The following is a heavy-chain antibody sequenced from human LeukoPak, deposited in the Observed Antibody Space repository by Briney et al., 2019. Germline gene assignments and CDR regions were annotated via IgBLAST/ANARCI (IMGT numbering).Heavy chain of an antibody. Sequence: PGGSLRLSCAAPGFTFSSYTMNWVRQAPGKGLEWVSFIRSSSSYIYYADSVKGRFTISRDNAKNSLYLQMNSLRAEDTAVYYCARAGSWGSYRYYGYWGQGTLVTVSS. CDR1: GFTFSSYT. CDR2: IRSSSSYI. D-gene: IGHD3-16*02. J-gene: IGHJ4*02. V-gene: IGHV3-21*01. CDR3: ARAGSWGSYRYYGY.